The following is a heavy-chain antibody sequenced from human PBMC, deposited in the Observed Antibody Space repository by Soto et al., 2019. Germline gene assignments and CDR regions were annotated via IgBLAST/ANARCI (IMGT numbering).Heavy chain of an antibody. CDR1: GFTFSSYA. J-gene: IGHJ3*02. V-gene: IGHV3-23*01. D-gene: IGHD3-16*02. CDR3: AKEGGGYRAFDI. Sequence: EVQLLESGGGLVQPGGSLRLSCAASGFTFSSYAMNWVRQAPGKGLEWVSVISGSGGTTYYADSVKGRFTISRDNSKNTLHLQMNSLRAEDTAVYYCAKEGGGYRAFDIWGQGTMVTVSS. CDR2: ISGSGGTT.